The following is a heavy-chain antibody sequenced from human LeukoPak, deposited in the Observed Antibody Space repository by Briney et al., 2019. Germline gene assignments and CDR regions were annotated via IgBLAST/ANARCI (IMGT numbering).Heavy chain of an antibody. CDR2: IHSSSSYI. J-gene: IGHJ6*03. CDR1: GFTFSSYS. CDR3: ATVEMATSWPYYYYMDV. V-gene: IGHV3-21*01. D-gene: IGHD5-24*01. Sequence: PGGSLRLSCAASGFTFSSYSMNWVRQAPGKGLEWVSSIHSSSSYIYYADSVKGRFTISRDNAKNSLYLQMNSLRAEDTAVYYCATVEMATSWPYYYYMDVWGKGTTVTVS.